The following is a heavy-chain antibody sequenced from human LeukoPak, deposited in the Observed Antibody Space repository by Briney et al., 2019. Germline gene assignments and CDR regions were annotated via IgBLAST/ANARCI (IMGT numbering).Heavy chain of an antibody. J-gene: IGHJ3*02. CDR3: ARGCLGGDCYSSAFDI. V-gene: IGHV1-2*02. CDR2: INPNSGGT. Sequence: GASVKVSCKASGYTFTGYYMHWVRQAPGQGLEWMGWINPNSGGTNYAQKFQGRVTMTRDTSISTAYMELSRLRSDDTAVYYCARGCLGGDCYSSAFDIWGQGTMVTVSS. D-gene: IGHD2-21*02. CDR1: GYTFTGYY.